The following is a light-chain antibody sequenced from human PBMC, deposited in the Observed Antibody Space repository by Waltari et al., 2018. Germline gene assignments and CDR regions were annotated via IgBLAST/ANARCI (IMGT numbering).Light chain of an antibody. J-gene: IGKJ1*01. Sequence: TQSPGTLSLSPGERATLSCRAGQSVSSDYLAWYQQRPGQAPRLLIFDASSRAAGIPDRFSGSGSGTDFSLTISRLEPEDFAVYYCQQYGSLPWTFGQGTRVEIK. CDR3: QQYGSLPWT. CDR1: QSVSSDY. V-gene: IGKV3-20*01. CDR2: DAS.